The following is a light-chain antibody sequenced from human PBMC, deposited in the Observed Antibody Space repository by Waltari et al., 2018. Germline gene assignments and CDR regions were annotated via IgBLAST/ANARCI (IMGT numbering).Light chain of an antibody. CDR1: QSVLYSSNNKND. J-gene: IGKJ3*01. CDR3: QQYYNTPFT. Sequence: DIVMTQSPDSLDVSLGERATINCKSSQSVLYSSNNKNDLAWYQQKPGQPPKLLIYWASTRESGVPDRFSGSGSGTDFTLTINSLQAEDVAVYYCQQYYNTPFTFAPGTKVEFK. V-gene: IGKV4-1*01. CDR2: WAS.